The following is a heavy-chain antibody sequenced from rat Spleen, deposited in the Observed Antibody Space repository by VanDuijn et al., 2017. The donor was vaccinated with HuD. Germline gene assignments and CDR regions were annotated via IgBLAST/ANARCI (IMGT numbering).Heavy chain of an antibody. CDR2: IWNTGGT. J-gene: IGHJ2*01. V-gene: IGHV2-41*01. CDR3: ARDEIGVPDY. CDR1: GFSLTSYN. Sequence: QVQLKESGPGLVQPSQTLSLTCTVSGFSLTSYNAHWVRQPPGKGLEWMGVIWNTGGTRYNPALKSRLSISKDTPKSQVFLKMNSLQTEDTATYYCARDEIGVPDYWGQGVMVTVSS. D-gene: IGHD4-3*01.